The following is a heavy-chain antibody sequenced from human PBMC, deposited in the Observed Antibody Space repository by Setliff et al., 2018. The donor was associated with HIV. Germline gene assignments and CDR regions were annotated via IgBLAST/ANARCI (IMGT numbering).Heavy chain of an antibody. CDR1: GFTFWSHS. CDR2: ISRGGDSI. D-gene: IGHD3-16*01. Sequence: GGSLRLSCAASGFTFWSHSMLWVRQAPGKGLQWVAYISRGGDSIFYEDSVKGRFTISRDNARNSLYLQMNSLTVKDTGVYYCARDPFGGGDLINGVPWGQGTLVTVSS. V-gene: IGHV3-48*01. CDR3: ARDPFGGGDLINGVP. J-gene: IGHJ5*02.